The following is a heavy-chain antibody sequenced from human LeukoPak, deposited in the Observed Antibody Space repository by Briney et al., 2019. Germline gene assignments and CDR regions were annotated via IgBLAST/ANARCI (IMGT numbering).Heavy chain of an antibody. D-gene: IGHD5-12*01. J-gene: IGHJ4*02. CDR3: ASLKRGYTGYDSVSRDY. Sequence: SETLSLTCTVSGGSISSSSYYWGWLRQPPGRGLEWLGSIYYSGSTYYNPSLKSRVTISVDTSKNQFFLKLSTVTAADTAVYYCASLKRGYTGYDSVSRDYWGQGTLVTVSS. V-gene: IGHV4-39*01. CDR2: IYYSGST. CDR1: GGSISSSSYY.